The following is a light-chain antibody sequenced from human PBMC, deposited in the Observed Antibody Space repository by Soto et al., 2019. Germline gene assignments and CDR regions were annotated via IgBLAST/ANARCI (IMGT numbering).Light chain of an antibody. CDR1: KLGDKY. V-gene: IGLV3-1*01. Sequence: SYELTQPTSVSVSPGQTASITCSGDKLGDKYVCWYHQKPGQSPVLVIYQDSKRPSGIPERFSGSNSGNTATLIISGTQPMDEADYYCQAWDRSTGVFGTGTKVTVL. J-gene: IGLJ1*01. CDR2: QDS. CDR3: QAWDRSTGV.